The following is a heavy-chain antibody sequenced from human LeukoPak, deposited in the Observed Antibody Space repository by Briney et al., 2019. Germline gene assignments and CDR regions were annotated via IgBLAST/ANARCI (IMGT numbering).Heavy chain of an antibody. V-gene: IGHV4-31*03. D-gene: IGHD1-26*01. CDR1: GGSISSGGYY. CDR3: ARVIILPATNWFDP. CDR2: IYYSGST. J-gene: IGHJ5*02. Sequence: SETLSLTCTVSGGSISSGGYYWSWIRQHPGKGLEWIGYIYYSGSTYYNPSLKSRVTISVDTSKNQFSPKLSSVTAADTAVYYCARVIILPATNWFDPWGQGTLVTVSS.